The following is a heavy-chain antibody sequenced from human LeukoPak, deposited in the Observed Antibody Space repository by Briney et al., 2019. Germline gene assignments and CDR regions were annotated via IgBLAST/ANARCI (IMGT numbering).Heavy chain of an antibody. CDR1: GFTFSSYS. V-gene: IGHV3-21*01. J-gene: IGHJ4*02. CDR3: ASVRYFDWLFDY. D-gene: IGHD3-9*01. Sequence: PGGSLRLSCAASGFTFSSYSMNWVRQAPGKGLEWVSSISSSSSYIYYADSVKGRFTISRDNARNSLYLQMNSLRAEDTAVYNCASVRYFDWLFDYWGQGTLVTVSS. CDR2: ISSSSSYI.